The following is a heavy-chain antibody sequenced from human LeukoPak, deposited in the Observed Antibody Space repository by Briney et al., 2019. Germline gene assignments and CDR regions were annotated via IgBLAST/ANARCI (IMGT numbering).Heavy chain of an antibody. Sequence: GGSLRLSCIASGFTFSTYAMSWVRQAPGEGLEWVSGIGGSGVSTYYTDSVKGRFTISRDNSKNTLHLQMRSLRAEDTALYYCVKDRCDRATCPEVWGQGTLVTVSS. CDR2: IGGSGVST. V-gene: IGHV3-23*01. J-gene: IGHJ4*02. CDR3: VKDRCDRATCPEV. D-gene: IGHD1-14*01. CDR1: GFTFSTYA.